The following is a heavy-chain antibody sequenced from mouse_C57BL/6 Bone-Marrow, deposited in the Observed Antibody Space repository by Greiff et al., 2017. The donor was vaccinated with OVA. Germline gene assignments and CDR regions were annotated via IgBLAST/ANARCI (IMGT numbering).Heavy chain of an antibody. V-gene: IGHV1-82*01. CDR3: ASGRPRTNFDY. J-gene: IGHJ2*01. CDR1: GYAFSSSW. CDR2: IYPGDGDT. Sequence: QVQLQQSGPELVKPGASVKISCKASGYAFSSSWMNWVKQRPGKGLEWIGRIYPGDGDTNYNGKFKGKATLTADKSSSTAYMQLSSLTSEDSAVYVCASGRPRTNFDYWGQGTTLTVSS. D-gene: IGHD1-1*01.